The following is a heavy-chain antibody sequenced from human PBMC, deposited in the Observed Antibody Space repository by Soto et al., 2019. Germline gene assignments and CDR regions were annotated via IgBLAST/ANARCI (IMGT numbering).Heavy chain of an antibody. J-gene: IGHJ4*02. Sequence: QVQLEESGGGVVQPGRSLRLSCAVSGFTVSSYGMHWVRQAPGKGLEWVAVISRDGRTTFYADSVKGRFTTSKDKSRNTLFLEMNSLRDDDMAIYYCTGEVASGYWGQGTLVTVSS. CDR3: TGEVASGY. D-gene: IGHD2-8*02. CDR1: GFTVSSYG. V-gene: IGHV3-30*03. CDR2: ISRDGRTT.